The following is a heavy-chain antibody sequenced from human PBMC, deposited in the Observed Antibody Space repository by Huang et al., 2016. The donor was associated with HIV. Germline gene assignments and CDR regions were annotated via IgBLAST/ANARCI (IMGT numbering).Heavy chain of an antibody. V-gene: IGHV4-34*01. J-gene: IGHJ5*02. D-gene: IGHD2-2*01. CDR3: ARGRGTSWSFFDT. CDR1: GDFLSGFF. Sequence: QVRLDQWGAGLLKPSETLTLTCAVYGDFLSGFFWSWIRQSPGRGLEWIGEITQSGRTNYNPSLKSRVTIAIDTAKKQFSLKVKSVTADDTSTYYCARGRGTSWSFFDTWGQGSFVTVSS. CDR2: ITQSGRT.